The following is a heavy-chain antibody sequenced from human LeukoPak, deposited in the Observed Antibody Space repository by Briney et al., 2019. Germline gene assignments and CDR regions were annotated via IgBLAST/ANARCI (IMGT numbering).Heavy chain of an antibody. V-gene: IGHV3-66*01. Sequence: GGSLRLSCAASGLTVSSNYMSWVRQAPGKGLEWVSVIYSGDNTYYADSVKGRFTISRDISKNTLYLQMNSLRAEDTAVYYCARDGGIVVDPYGMDVWGQGTRVTVSS. CDR1: GLTVSSNY. D-gene: IGHD6-19*01. CDR3: ARDGGIVVDPYGMDV. J-gene: IGHJ6*02. CDR2: IYSGDNT.